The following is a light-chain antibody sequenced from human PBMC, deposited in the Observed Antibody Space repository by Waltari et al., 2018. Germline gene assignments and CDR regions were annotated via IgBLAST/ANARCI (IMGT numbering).Light chain of an antibody. V-gene: IGLV3-25*03. CDR2: KDR. J-gene: IGLJ2*01. Sequence: SYELTQPPSVSVSPGQTARITCSGDALPKQYVYWYQQKSGQAPILVMYKDRERPSGIPERFSGSSSGTTVTLTISGVQAEDEADYHCQSGDNSGTNRVLFGGETKLTVL. CDR1: ALPKQY. CDR3: QSGDNSGTNRVL.